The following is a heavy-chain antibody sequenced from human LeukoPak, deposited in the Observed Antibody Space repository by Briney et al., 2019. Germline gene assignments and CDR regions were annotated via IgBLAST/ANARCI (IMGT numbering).Heavy chain of an antibody. CDR3: ARAPYGGNSGPLTYYYYGMDV. V-gene: IGHV3-74*01. Sequence: GGSLRLSCAASGFTFSSYEMNWVRQAPGKGLVWVSRINSDGSSTSYADSVKGRFTISRDNAKNTLYLQMNSLRAEDTAVYYCARAPYGGNSGPLTYYYYGMDVWGQGTTVTVSS. CDR1: GFTFSSYE. D-gene: IGHD4-23*01. CDR2: INSDGSST. J-gene: IGHJ6*02.